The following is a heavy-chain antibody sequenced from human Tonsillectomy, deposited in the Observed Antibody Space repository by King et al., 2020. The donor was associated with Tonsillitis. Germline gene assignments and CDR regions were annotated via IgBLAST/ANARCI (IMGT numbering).Heavy chain of an antibody. V-gene: IGHV4-39*01. CDR2: LYYGGST. Sequence: QLQESGPGLVKPSETLFLTCTVSAGSISSSSYYWGWVRQPPGKGLEWIGSLYYGGSTYYNPSLKSRVTISVDTSKNEFSLKLSSVTAADTAVYYCAGGEMGTTTPGFFQNWGQGTLVTVS. CDR1: AGSISSSSYY. D-gene: IGHD1-26*01. CDR3: AGGEMGTTTPGFFQN. J-gene: IGHJ1*01.